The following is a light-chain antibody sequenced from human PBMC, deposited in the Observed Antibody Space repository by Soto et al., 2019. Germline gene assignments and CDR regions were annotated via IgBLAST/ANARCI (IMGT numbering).Light chain of an antibody. V-gene: IGKV3-20*01. CDR3: QQSPRT. J-gene: IGKJ1*01. Sequence: EIVLTQSPATLSLSPGERATLSCRDSQSVNDTYLDWYQQKRGQAPRLLIYGASSRATGVPDRFSGSGSGTDFTLTISRLEPEDFALYYCQQSPRTFGQGTKVDIK. CDR1: QSVNDTY. CDR2: GAS.